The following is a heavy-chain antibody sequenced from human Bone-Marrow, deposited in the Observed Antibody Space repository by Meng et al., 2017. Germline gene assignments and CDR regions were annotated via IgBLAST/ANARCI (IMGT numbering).Heavy chain of an antibody. Sequence: GGSLRLSCAASGFTFSSYEMNWVRQAPGKGLEWVSYISNSGSTIYYADSVKGRFTISRDNAKNSLYLQMNSLRAEDTAVYYCAIEVDNWNFNWFDPWGQGTLVTVSS. CDR3: AIEVDNWNFNWFDP. D-gene: IGHD1-7*01. J-gene: IGHJ5*02. CDR1: GFTFSSYE. V-gene: IGHV3-48*03. CDR2: ISNSGSTI.